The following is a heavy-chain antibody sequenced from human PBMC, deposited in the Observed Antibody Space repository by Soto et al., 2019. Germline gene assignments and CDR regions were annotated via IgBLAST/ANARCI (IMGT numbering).Heavy chain of an antibody. J-gene: IGHJ5*02. CDR2: IYHTGST. D-gene: IGHD2-15*01. Sequence: NPSETLSLTCSVSAGSLSNYYWTWIRQSPGKGLEWIGEIYHTGSTNYNPSLKSRVTISVDTSKNQFSLKLSSVTAADTAVYYCARAGIGYCSGGSCPNWFDPWGQGTLGTVSS. CDR3: ARAGIGYCSGGSCPNWFDP. CDR1: AGSLSNYY. V-gene: IGHV4-59*01.